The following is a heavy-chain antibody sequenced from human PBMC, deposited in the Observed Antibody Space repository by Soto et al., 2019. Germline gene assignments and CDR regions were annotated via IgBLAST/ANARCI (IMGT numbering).Heavy chain of an antibody. CDR1: GYTFTRSG. CDR2: ISSYNGDT. Sequence: ASVKVSCKASGYTFTRSGISWVRQAPGQGPEWMGWISSYNGDTNYAQTFQGRVTMTTDTSTSTAYMELRLSSVTAADTATYYCARGLYDSSGYYYEWLDPWGQGTPVTVSS. CDR3: ARGLYDSSGYYYEWLDP. D-gene: IGHD3-22*01. V-gene: IGHV1-18*01. J-gene: IGHJ5*02.